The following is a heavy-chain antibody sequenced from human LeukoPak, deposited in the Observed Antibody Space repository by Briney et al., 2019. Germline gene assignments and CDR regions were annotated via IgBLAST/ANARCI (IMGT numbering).Heavy chain of an antibody. CDR3: ADYGSGSYYTAFGY. CDR1: GFTFSSYA. D-gene: IGHD3-10*01. Sequence: GGSLRLSCAASGFTFSSYAMSWVRQAPGKGLEWVSAISGSGGSTYYADSVKGRFTISRDNSKNTLYLQMNSLRAEDTALYYCADYGSGSYYTAFGYWGQGTLVTVSS. V-gene: IGHV3-23*01. CDR2: ISGSGGST. J-gene: IGHJ4*02.